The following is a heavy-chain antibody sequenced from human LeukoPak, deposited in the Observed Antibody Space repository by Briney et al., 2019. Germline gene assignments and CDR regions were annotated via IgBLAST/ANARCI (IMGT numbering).Heavy chain of an antibody. CDR3: ARDLSTIFGVVIYFDY. CDR1: GYTFTSYG. D-gene: IGHD3-3*01. V-gene: IGHV1-18*01. Sequence: GASVKVSCMASGYTFTSYGISWVRQAPGQGLEWMGWISAYNGNTNYAQKLQGRVTMTTDTSTSTAYMELRSLRSDDTVVYYCARDLSTIFGVVIYFDYWGQGTLVTVSS. CDR2: ISAYNGNT. J-gene: IGHJ4*02.